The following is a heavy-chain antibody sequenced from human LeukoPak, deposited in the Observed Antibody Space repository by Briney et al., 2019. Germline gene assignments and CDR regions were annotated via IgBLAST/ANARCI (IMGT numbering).Heavy chain of an antibody. D-gene: IGHD2/OR15-2a*01. CDR1: GGSFSGYY. Sequence: SETLSLTCAVYGGSFSGYYWSWIRQPPGKGLEWIGEINHSGSTNYNPSLKSRVTISVDTSKNQFSLKLSSVTAADTAVYYCAEGTTAWGQGTLVTVSS. J-gene: IGHJ5*02. CDR2: INHSGST. CDR3: AEGTTA. V-gene: IGHV4-34*01.